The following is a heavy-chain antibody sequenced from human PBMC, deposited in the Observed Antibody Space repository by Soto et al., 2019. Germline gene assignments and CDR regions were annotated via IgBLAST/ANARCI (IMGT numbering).Heavy chain of an antibody. CDR3: VMVDNYVTPTPQDV. D-gene: IGHD3-16*01. CDR2: ISPYTGNT. V-gene: IGHV1-18*01. CDR1: GYIFVNYG. Sequence: QVQLVQSGDEVKKPGASVKVSCKASGYIFVNYGIAWVRQAPGQGLEWMGWISPYTGNTHSATKVQGRLTMTTDTYTRTAYMDLGRLTSDDTAVYYCVMVDNYVTPTPQDVWGQGTTVTVSS. J-gene: IGHJ6*02.